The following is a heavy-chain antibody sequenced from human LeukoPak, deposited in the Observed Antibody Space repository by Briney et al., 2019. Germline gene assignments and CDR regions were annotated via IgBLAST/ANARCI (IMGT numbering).Heavy chain of an antibody. D-gene: IGHD2-15*01. J-gene: IGHJ4*02. CDR2: INPNHGDT. CDR3: ARGREDIEFDY. V-gene: IGHV1-2*02. CDR1: GYTFTGYY. Sequence: GASVKVSCKASGYTFTGYYMHWVRQAPGQGLEWMGWINPNHGDTNYAQKFQDRVSMTRDTSISTAYMHLSRLRSDDTAVYYCARGREDIEFDYWGQGTLVTVSS.